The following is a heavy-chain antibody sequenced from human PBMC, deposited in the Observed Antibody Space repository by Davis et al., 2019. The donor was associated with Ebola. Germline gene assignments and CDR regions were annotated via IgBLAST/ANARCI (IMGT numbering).Heavy chain of an antibody. Sequence: ASVKVSCKASGYTFTGYSMHWVRQAPGQGLEWMGMIYPSGGRPIYAPKFQGRVTMISDTSTSTVYMDLSSLRSEDTAMYYCARGGVVPWFGDLAYWGQGTLVSVSS. J-gene: IGHJ4*02. V-gene: IGHV1-46*03. CDR1: GYTFTGYS. CDR3: ARGGVVPWFGDLAY. D-gene: IGHD3-10*01. CDR2: IYPSGGRP.